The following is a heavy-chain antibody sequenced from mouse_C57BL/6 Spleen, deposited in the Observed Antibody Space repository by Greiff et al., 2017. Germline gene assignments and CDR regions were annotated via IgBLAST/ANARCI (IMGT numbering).Heavy chain of an antibody. V-gene: IGHV1-52*01. CDR2: IDPSDSET. D-gene: IGHD1-1*01. J-gene: IGHJ2*01. CDR1: GYTFTSYW. CDR3: AYGHFDY. Sequence: QVHVKQPGAELVRPGSSVKLSCKASGYTFTSYWMHWVKQRPIQGLEWIGNIDPSDSETHYNQKFKDKATLTVDKSSSTAYMQLSSLTSEDSAVYYCAYGHFDYWGQGTTLTVSS.